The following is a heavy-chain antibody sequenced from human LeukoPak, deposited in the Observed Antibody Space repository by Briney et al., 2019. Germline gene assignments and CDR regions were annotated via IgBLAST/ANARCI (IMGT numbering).Heavy chain of an antibody. D-gene: IGHD5-24*01. CDR3: ARVERSPYYSGMDV. Sequence: GRSLRLSCAASGFTFSSYGMHWVRQAPGKGLEWVAVIWYDGSNKYYADSVKGRFTISRDNSKNTLYLQMNSLRAEDTAVYYCARVERSPYYSGMDVWGQGTTVTVSS. V-gene: IGHV3-33*01. CDR1: GFTFSSYG. CDR2: IWYDGSNK. J-gene: IGHJ6*02.